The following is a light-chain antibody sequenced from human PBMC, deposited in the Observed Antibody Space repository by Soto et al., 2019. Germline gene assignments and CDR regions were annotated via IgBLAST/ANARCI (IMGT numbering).Light chain of an antibody. V-gene: IGKV1-27*01. CDR3: QKYSSVPV. J-gene: IGKJ3*01. CDR2: AAS. CDR1: QDIRNF. Sequence: DIQMTQSPTSLSASVGDRVTITCRASQDIRNFVAWYQQKPGKAPKLLIYAASTLQSGFPSRFSGSGSGTDFTLTINGLQPEDVATYSCQKYSSVPVFGPGTKVEIK.